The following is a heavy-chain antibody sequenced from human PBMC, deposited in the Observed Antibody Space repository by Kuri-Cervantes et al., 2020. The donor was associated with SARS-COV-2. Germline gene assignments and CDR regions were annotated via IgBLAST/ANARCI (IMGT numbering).Heavy chain of an antibody. CDR2: TSYDGSNK. V-gene: IGHV3-30-3*01. CDR1: GFTFSGHW. CDR3: AGEKIRLLGSFDY. D-gene: IGHD7-27*01. Sequence: GESLKISCAASGFTFSGHWIHWVRQAPGKGLEWVAVTSYDGSNKYYADSVKGRFTISRDNSKNTLYLQMNSLRAEDTAVYYCAGEKIRLLGSFDYWGQGTLVTVSS. J-gene: IGHJ4*02.